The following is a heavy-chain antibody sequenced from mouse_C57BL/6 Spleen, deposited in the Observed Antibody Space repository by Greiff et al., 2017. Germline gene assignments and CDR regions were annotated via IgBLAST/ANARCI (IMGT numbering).Heavy chain of an antibody. CDR1: GYTFTSYW. V-gene: IGHV1-69*01. D-gene: IGHD3-2*02. J-gene: IGHJ3*01. Sequence: VKLQQPGAELVKPGASVKMSCKASGYTFTSYWMHWVKQRPGQGLEWIGEIDPSDSYTNYNQKFKGKSTLTVDKSSSTAYMQLSSLTSEDSAVYYCARSSGYRFAYWGQGTLVTVSA. CDR3: ARSSGYRFAY. CDR2: IDPSDSYT.